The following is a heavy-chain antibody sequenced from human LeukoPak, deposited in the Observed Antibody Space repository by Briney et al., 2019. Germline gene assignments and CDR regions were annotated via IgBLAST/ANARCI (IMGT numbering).Heavy chain of an antibody. CDR1: GGTFSSYA. V-gene: IGHV1-69*01. CDR3: ARAGLRSPGHFDY. D-gene: IGHD4-17*01. J-gene: IGHJ4*02. CDR2: IIPIFGTA. Sequence: ASVTVSCTASGGTFSSYAISWVRQAPGQGLEWMGGIIPIFGTANYAQKFQGRVTITADESTSTAYMELSSLRSEDTAVYYCARAGLRSPGHFDYWGQGTLVTVSS.